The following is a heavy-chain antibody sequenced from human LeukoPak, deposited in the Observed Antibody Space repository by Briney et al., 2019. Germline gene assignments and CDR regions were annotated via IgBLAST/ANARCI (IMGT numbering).Heavy chain of an antibody. CDR1: GGSISSYY. J-gene: IGHJ4*02. CDR2: IYYSGST. V-gene: IGHV4-59*01. D-gene: IGHD3-9*01. CDR3: ARDGYYDILTGYYSPLDY. Sequence: SETLSLTCTVSGGSISSYYWSWIRQPPGKGLEWIGYIYYSGSTNYNPSLKSRVTISVDTSKNQFSLKLSSVTAADTAVYYCARDGYYDILTGYYSPLDYRGQGTLVTVSS.